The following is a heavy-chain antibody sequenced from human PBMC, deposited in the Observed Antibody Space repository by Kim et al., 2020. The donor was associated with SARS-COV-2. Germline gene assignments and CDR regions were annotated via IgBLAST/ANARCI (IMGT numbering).Heavy chain of an antibody. J-gene: IGHJ5*02. CDR1: GGSVSSGSYY. Sequence: SETLSLTCTVSGGSVSSGSYYWSWIRQPPGKGLEWIGYIYYSGSTNYNPSLKSRVTISVDTSKNQFSLKLSSVTAADTAVYYCARDSREDFWRTGNWFDPWGQGTLVTVSS. V-gene: IGHV4-61*01. D-gene: IGHD3-3*01. CDR3: ARDSREDFWRTGNWFDP. CDR2: IYYSGST.